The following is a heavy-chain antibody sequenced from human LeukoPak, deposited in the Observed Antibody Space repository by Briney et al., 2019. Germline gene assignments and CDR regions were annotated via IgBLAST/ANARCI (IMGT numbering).Heavy chain of an antibody. J-gene: IGHJ6*03. CDR2: IYTSGST. CDR1: GGSISSGSYY. Sequence: SETLSLTCTVSGGSISSGSYYWSWIRQPAGKGLEWIGRIYTSGSTNYNPSLKSRVTISVDTSKNQFSLKLSSVTAADTAVYYCARGATSTMESLRDHNYYYYMDVWGKGTTVTISS. V-gene: IGHV4-61*02. CDR3: ARGATSTMESLRDHNYYYYMDV. D-gene: IGHD1-26*01.